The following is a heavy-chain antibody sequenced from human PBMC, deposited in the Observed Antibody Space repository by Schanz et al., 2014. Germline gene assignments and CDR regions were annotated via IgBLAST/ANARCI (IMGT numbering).Heavy chain of an antibody. Sequence: EVRLVESGGGLVQPGGSLRLSCAASGFTFYNYAMTWVRQAPGKGLEWVSAISSTGGSTYYADSVKGRFTISRDNSKNTLSLLANSLRGEDTATYYCAKAFRTTKYYGMDVWGQGTTVTVS. J-gene: IGHJ6*02. CDR3: AKAFRTTKYYGMDV. CDR1: GFTFYNYA. D-gene: IGHD1-1*01. CDR2: ISSTGGST. V-gene: IGHV3-23*04.